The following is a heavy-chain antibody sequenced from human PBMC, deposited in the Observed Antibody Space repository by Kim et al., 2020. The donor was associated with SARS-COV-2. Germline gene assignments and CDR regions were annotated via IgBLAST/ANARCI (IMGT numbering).Heavy chain of an antibody. CDR3: ARAGVGTIDY. V-gene: IGHV3-72*01. J-gene: IGHJ4*02. D-gene: IGHD1-26*01. CDR1: GFTFSDHY. CDR2: TRNKANSYTT. Sequence: GGSLRLSCAASGFTFSDHYMDWVRQAPGKGLEWVGRTRNKANSYTTEYAASVKGRFTISRDDSKNSLYLQMNSLKTEDTAVYYCARAGVGTIDYWGQGTLVSVSS.